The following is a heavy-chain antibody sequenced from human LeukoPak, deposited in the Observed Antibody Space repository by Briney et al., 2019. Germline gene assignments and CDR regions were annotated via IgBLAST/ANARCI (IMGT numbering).Heavy chain of an antibody. CDR2: ISSSSSYI. D-gene: IGHD3-22*01. CDR1: GFTFSSYT. J-gene: IGHJ4*02. Sequence: GGSLRLSCAASGFTFSSYTISWVRQAPGRGLEWVSLISSSSSYIYYEDSVKGRFTISRDNAKKSLYLQMNSLRAEDTAVYYCARAAYDSGGYYWGFDYWGQGTLVTVSS. V-gene: IGHV3-21*01. CDR3: ARAAYDSGGYYWGFDY.